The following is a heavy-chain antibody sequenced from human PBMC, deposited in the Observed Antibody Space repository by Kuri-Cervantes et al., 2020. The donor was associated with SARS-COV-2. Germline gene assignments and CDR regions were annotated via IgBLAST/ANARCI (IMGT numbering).Heavy chain of an antibody. Sequence: SETLSLTCAVSGYSISSGYYWGWIRQPPGKGLEWIGSIYHSGSTYYNPSLKSRVTISVDTSKNQFSLKPSSVTAADTAVYYCARDGRIGLDVWGQGTTVT. V-gene: IGHV4-38-2*02. D-gene: IGHD2-15*01. J-gene: IGHJ6*02. CDR2: IYHSGST. CDR3: ARDGRIGLDV. CDR1: GYSISSGYY.